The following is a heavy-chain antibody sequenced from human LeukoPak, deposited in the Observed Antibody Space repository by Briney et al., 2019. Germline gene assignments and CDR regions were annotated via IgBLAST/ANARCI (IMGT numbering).Heavy chain of an antibody. J-gene: IGHJ5*02. V-gene: IGHV3-48*01. Sequence: GGSLRLSCAASGFTFSSYSMNWVRQAPGKGLEWVSYISSSSSTICYADSVKGRFTISRDNAKNSLYLQMNSLRAEDTAVYYCAVIGVRGVISAHWFDPWGQGTLVTVSS. CDR1: GFTFSSYS. D-gene: IGHD3-10*01. CDR3: AVIGVRGVISAHWFDP. CDR2: ISSSSSTI.